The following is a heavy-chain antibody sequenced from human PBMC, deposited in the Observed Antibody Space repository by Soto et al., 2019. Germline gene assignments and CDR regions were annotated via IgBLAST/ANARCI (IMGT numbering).Heavy chain of an antibody. CDR2: MNPNRGNT. CDR1: VYTFTRYD. J-gene: IGHJ6*03. Sequence: ASVKVSCKASVYTFTRYDINWVRQATGQGLEWMGWMNPNRGNTGYAQKFQGRVTMTRNTSISTTYMELSSLRSEDTAAYYCAREPSSDFWSTDDYMDVWGKGTTVTVSS. CDR3: AREPSSDFWSTDDYMDV. V-gene: IGHV1-8*01. D-gene: IGHD3-3*01.